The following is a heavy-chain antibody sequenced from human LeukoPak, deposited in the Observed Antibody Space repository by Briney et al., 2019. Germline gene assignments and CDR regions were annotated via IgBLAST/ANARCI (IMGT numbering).Heavy chain of an antibody. V-gene: IGHV3-23*01. D-gene: IGHD6-19*01. J-gene: IGHJ6*02. CDR1: GFTFSSYA. CDR3: AKGSVAGNGMDV. CDR2: ISGSGGST. Sequence: GGSLRLSCAASGFTFSSYAMSWVRQAPGKGLEWVSAISGSGGSTYYADSVKGRFSISRDNSKNTLYLQMNSLRAEDTAVYYCAKGSVAGNGMDVWGQGTTVTVSS.